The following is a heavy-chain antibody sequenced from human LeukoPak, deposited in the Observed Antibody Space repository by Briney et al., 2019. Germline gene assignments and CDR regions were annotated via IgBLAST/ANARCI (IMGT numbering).Heavy chain of an antibody. Sequence: SETLSLTCTVSGGSISSGSYYWSWIRQPAGKGLEWIGRIYTSGSTNYNPSLKSRVTISVDTSKNQFSLKLSSVTAADTAVYNCARLIGHYYYYYMDVWGKGTTVTVSS. CDR2: IYTSGST. J-gene: IGHJ6*03. D-gene: IGHD3-22*01. V-gene: IGHV4-61*02. CDR3: ARLIGHYYYYYMDV. CDR1: GGSISSGSYY.